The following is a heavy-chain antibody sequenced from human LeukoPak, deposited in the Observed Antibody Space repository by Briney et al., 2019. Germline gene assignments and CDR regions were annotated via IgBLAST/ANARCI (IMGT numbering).Heavy chain of an antibody. CDR1: GYTFTGYY. CDR3: ARWGILYGSGSSDY. V-gene: IGHV1-2*02. J-gene: IGHJ4*02. CDR2: INPNSGGT. Sequence: ASVKVSCKASGYTFTGYYMHWVRQAPGQGLEWMGWINPNSGGTNYAQKFQGRVTMTRDTSISTAYMELSRLRPDDTAVYYCARWGILYGSGSSDYWGQGTLVTVSS. D-gene: IGHD3-10*01.